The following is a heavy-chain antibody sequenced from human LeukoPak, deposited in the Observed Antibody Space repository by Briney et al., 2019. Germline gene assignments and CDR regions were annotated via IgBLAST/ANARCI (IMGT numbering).Heavy chain of an antibody. J-gene: IGHJ4*02. Sequence: GASVKVSCKASGYTLTGYYMHWVRQAPGQGLEWMGWINPNSGGTNYAQKFQGRVTMARDTSISTAYMELSRLRSDDTAVYYCARGPPRTRYYYDSSGYYSPFDYWGQGTLVTVSS. V-gene: IGHV1-2*02. CDR1: GYTLTGYY. CDR3: ARGPPRTRYYYDSSGYYSPFDY. D-gene: IGHD3-22*01. CDR2: INPNSGGT.